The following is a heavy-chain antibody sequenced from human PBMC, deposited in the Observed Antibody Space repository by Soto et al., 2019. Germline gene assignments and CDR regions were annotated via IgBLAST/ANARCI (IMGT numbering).Heavy chain of an antibody. V-gene: IGHV3-74*01. J-gene: IGHJ3*02. D-gene: IGHD2-21*01. CDR2: VNNNGSDT. CDR3: ARGCFIHAFDI. CDR1: GFTFINYW. Sequence: EEQLVESEGDLVQPGGSLRLSCAASGFTFINYWMHWVRQAPGKGLVWVSRVNNNGSDTIYADSVNGRFTISRDNAMNTLFLQMNTLRVHDPPMYYCARGCFIHAFDIWRPGTMITVSS.